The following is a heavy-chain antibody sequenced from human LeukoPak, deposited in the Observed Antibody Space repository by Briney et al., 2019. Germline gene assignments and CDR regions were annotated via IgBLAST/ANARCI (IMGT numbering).Heavy chain of an antibody. CDR1: GFTFSNYN. V-gene: IGHV3-48*01. D-gene: IGHD3-10*01. J-gene: IGHJ4*02. CDR2: ISSSSNII. Sequence: TGGSLRLSCAASGFTFSNYNMNWVRQPPGKGLQWVSYISSSSNIIYYADSVKGRFTISRDNAKNSLFLQMNSLRAEDTAAYYCARDFAREFTIDYWGQGTLVTVSS. CDR3: ARDFAREFTIDY.